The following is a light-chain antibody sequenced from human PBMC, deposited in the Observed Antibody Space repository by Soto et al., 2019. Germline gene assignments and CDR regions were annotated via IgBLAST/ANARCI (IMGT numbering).Light chain of an antibody. V-gene: IGKV3-15*01. CDR1: QSVRIN. CDR3: QQYYNGYT. CDR2: DAS. J-gene: IGKJ2*01. Sequence: EIVMTQSPVTLSVSPGERVSLSCRASQSVRINLAWHQQKPGQAPRPLIYDASFRATGVPGRFSGSGSGTEFTLTISSLQSEDFAVYYCQQYYNGYTFGQGTKLEIK.